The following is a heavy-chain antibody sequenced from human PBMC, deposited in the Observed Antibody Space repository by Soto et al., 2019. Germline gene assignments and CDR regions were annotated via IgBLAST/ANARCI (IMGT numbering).Heavy chain of an antibody. V-gene: IGHV4-59*08. D-gene: IGHD6-13*01. CDR1: GVSIRSAY. CDR2: VYYSGNT. Sequence: SETLSLTCSVSGVSIRSAYWAWIRQPPGKGLEWIGYVYYSGNTNYNPSLQSRVSISVDTSKNHFSLKLTSVTAADTAVYYCARLVSQQLVNYFYYYIDVWGKGTTVTV. CDR3: ARLVSQQLVNYFYYYIDV. J-gene: IGHJ6*03.